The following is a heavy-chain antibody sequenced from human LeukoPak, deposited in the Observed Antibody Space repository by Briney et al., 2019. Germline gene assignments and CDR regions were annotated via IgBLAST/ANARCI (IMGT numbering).Heavy chain of an antibody. CDR1: GFTFSSYTFSTYA. J-gene: IGHJ6*03. D-gene: IGHD2-15*01. Sequence: GGSLRLSCAASGFTFSSYTFSTYAMSWVPQAPGKGLEWVSAVSGSGVSTYYGDSVKGRFTIPRANSKNTLYLQMNGLRGEDTAVYYWAKGVEDSGIYYYYCMDVWGKGTTVTVSS. V-gene: IGHV3-23*01. CDR3: AKGVEDSGIYYYYCMDV. CDR2: VSGSGVST.